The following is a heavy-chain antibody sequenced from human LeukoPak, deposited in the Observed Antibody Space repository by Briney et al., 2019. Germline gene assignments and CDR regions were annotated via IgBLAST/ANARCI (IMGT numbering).Heavy chain of an antibody. CDR3: ARCSRGWSLSDY. V-gene: IGHV4-34*01. Sequence: PSETLSLTCAVYGGSFSGYYWSWIRQSPEKGLEWIGEVSHSGSTNYNPSLKSRVTMSIDTSKNQFSLNLSSVTAADTAVYYCARCSRGWSLSDYWGQGTMVTVSS. CDR1: GGSFSGYY. J-gene: IGHJ3*01. D-gene: IGHD6-19*01. CDR2: VSHSGST.